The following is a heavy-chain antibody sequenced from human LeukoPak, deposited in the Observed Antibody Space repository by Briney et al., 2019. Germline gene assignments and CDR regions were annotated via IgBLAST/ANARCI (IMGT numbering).Heavy chain of an antibody. CDR2: ISGSGGST. V-gene: IGHV3-23*01. CDR1: GFTFSSYA. Sequence: GGSLRLSCAASGFTFSSYAMSWVRQAPGKGLEWVSAISGSGGSTYYADSVKGRFTISRDNSKNTLYLQMNSLRAEDTAVYYCAKWTGNGWYRNNWFDPWGQGTLVTVSS. J-gene: IGHJ5*02. CDR3: AKWTGNGWYRNNWFDP. D-gene: IGHD6-19*01.